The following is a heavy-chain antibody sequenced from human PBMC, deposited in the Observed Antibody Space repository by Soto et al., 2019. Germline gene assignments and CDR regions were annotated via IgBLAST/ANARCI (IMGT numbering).Heavy chain of an antibody. CDR2: IYPGDSDT. CDR1: GYSFTSYW. J-gene: IGHJ4*02. V-gene: IGHV5-51*01. CDR3: ARFPMVRGVTSPLNY. D-gene: IGHD3-10*01. Sequence: GESLKISCKGSGYSFTSYWIGSVRQMPGKGLEWMGIIYPGDSDTRYSPSFQGQVTISADKSISTAYLQWSSLKASDTAMYYCARFPMVRGVTSPLNYWGQGTLVTVSS.